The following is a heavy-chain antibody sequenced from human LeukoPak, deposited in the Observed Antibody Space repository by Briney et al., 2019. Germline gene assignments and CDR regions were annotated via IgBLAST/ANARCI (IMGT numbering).Heavy chain of an antibody. CDR1: GGSISTYY. Sequence: SETLSLTCTASGGSISTYYRSWIRQPPGKGLEWIGYIYYSGSTNYNPSLRSRVTISVDTSKNQFSLKVNIVTAADTAVYYCARVSGGYDDYGGQGALVTVSS. CDR3: ARVSGGYDDY. J-gene: IGHJ4*02. CDR2: IYYSGST. D-gene: IGHD2-15*01. V-gene: IGHV4-59*01.